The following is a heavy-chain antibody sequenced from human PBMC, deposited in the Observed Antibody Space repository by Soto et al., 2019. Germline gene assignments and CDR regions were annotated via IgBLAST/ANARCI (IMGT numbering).Heavy chain of an antibody. J-gene: IGHJ4*02. V-gene: IGHV3-7*04. Sequence: PGGSLRLSCGGSGFTFSSFWMSWVRQAPGKGLEWVANIKEDGSEKYYVDSVEGRFTISRDNAKNSLYLQMNSLTVEDTAVYYCARAGYSAYDERNIDHWGQGTLVTV. CDR2: IKEDGSEK. D-gene: IGHD5-12*01. CDR1: GFTFSSFW. CDR3: ARAGYSAYDERNIDH.